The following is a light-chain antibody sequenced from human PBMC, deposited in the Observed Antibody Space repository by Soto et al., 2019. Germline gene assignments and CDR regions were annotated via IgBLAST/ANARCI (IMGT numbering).Light chain of an antibody. CDR2: SAS. CDR1: QNLGTFY. CDR3: QQYGSSPTWT. J-gene: IGKJ1*01. Sequence: EIVLTQSPGTVSLSPGERGTLSCRASQNLGTFYLAWFQQKSGQAPRLLIYSASRRATGIPDRFSGSGSGTDFTLTISRLEPEDFAVYYCQQYGSSPTWTFGQGTKVDIK. V-gene: IGKV3-20*01.